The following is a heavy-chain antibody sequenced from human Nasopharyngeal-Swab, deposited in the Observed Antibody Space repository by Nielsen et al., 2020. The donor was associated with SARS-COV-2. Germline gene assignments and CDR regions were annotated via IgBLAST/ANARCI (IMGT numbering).Heavy chain of an antibody. CDR3: ARHRYSSSWSWYFDY. CDR1: GGSISSSSYY. Sequence: SETLSLTCTVSGGSISSSSYYWGWTRQPPGKGLEWIGSIYYSGSTYYNPSLKRKVTISVDTSKNQFSLKLTFRTAADTAVYYCARHRYSSSWSWYFDYWGQGTLVTVSS. CDR2: IYYSGST. J-gene: IGHJ4*02. D-gene: IGHD6-13*01. V-gene: IGHV4-39*01.